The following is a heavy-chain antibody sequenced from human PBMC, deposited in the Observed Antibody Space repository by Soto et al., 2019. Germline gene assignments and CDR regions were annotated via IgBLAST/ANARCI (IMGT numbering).Heavy chain of an antibody. CDR1: GGSISSSSYY. CDR3: ARRPTYYDFWSGYHFDY. D-gene: IGHD3-3*01. V-gene: IGHV4-39*01. Sequence: SETLSLTCTVSGGSISSSSYYWGWIRQPPGKGLEWIGSIYYSGSTYYNPSLKSRVTISVDTSKNQFSLKLSSVTAADTAVYYCARRPTYYDFWSGYHFDYWGQGTLVTVSS. CDR2: IYYSGST. J-gene: IGHJ4*02.